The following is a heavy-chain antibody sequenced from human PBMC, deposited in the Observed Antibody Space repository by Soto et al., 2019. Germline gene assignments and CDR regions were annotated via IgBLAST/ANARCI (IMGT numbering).Heavy chain of an antibody. Sequence: EVQLVESGGGLVQPGGSLRLSCAASGFTFSNYSMNWVRQAPEKGLEWVSYISSSSRTIYYADSVKGRFTISRDNAKDSLYLQVNSLRAEDTAVYYCARDHTIFGVIVPTSFDYWGQGTLVTVSS. CDR2: ISSSSRTI. CDR3: ARDHTIFGVIVPTSFDY. V-gene: IGHV3-48*01. CDR1: GFTFSNYS. D-gene: IGHD3-3*01. J-gene: IGHJ4*02.